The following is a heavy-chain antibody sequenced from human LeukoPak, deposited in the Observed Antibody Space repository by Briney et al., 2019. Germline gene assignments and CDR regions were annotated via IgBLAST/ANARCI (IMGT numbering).Heavy chain of an antibody. D-gene: IGHD3-9*01. CDR2: ISSSGSTM. CDR1: GFTFSDYY. V-gene: IGHV3-11*01. Sequence: GGSLRLSCAASGFTFSDYYMNWIRQAPGKGLEWVSHISSSGSTMYYAESVKGRFTISRDNAKKSLYLQVNSLRAEDTAVYYCARTYYDILTGNNDAFDIWGQGTMVTVSS. CDR3: ARTYYDILTGNNDAFDI. J-gene: IGHJ3*02.